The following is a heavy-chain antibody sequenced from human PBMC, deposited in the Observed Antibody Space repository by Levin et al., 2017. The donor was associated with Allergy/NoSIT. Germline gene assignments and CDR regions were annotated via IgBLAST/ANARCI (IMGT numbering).Heavy chain of an antibody. CDR3: ATHEAYYDSSGYYYVVHDYYYYGMDV. Sequence: GGSLRLSCKASGGTFSSYAISWVRQAPGQGLEWMGGIIPIFGTANYAQKFQGRVTITADESTSTAYMELSSLRSEDTAVYYCATHEAYYDSSGYYYVVHDYYYYGMDVWGQGTTVTVSS. CDR1: GGTFSSYA. J-gene: IGHJ6*02. D-gene: IGHD3-22*01. V-gene: IGHV1-69*01. CDR2: IIPIFGTA.